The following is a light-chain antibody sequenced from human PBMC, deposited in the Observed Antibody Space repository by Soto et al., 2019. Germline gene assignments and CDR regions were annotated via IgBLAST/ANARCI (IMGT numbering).Light chain of an antibody. CDR3: MQALQAPPT. Sequence: DIVMTQSPLSLPVTPGEPASISCRSSQSLLHSNGYNYLDWYLQKPGQSPQLLIYLGSNRASGVPDRFSGSGSGGDFTLKISRVEAEDVGVYYCMQALQAPPTFGQGTKVEIK. J-gene: IGKJ1*01. CDR1: QSLLHSNGYNY. CDR2: LGS. V-gene: IGKV2-28*01.